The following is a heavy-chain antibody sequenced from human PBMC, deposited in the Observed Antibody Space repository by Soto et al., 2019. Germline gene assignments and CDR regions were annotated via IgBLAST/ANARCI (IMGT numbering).Heavy chain of an antibody. CDR2: IKQDGSEK. V-gene: IGHV3-7*01. CDR1: GFTFSSYW. Sequence: GGSLRLSCAASGFTFSSYWMSWVRQAPGKGLEWVANIKQDGSEKYYVDSVKGRFTISRDNAKNSLYLQMNSLRAEDTAVYYCASMGRVDYDGEGYFDYWGQGTLVTVSS. D-gene: IGHD4-17*01. J-gene: IGHJ4*02. CDR3: ASMGRVDYDGEGYFDY.